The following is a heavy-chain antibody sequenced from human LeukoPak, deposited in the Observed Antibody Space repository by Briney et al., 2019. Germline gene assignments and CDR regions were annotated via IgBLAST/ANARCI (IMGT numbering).Heavy chain of an antibody. J-gene: IGHJ5*02. CDR2: TYCKSRWYN. CDR1: GDSVSSNSAA. V-gene: IGHV6-1*01. D-gene: IGHD3-22*01. Sequence: SQTLSLTCAISGDSVSSNSAAWNWIRQSPSRGLEWLGRTYCKSRWYNVYAVSVKSRITINPDTSKNQFSLQLNSVTPEDTAVYYCARAGVDYYDSSGYPIYYFDPWGQGTLVTVSS. CDR3: ARAGVDYYDSSGYPIYYFDP.